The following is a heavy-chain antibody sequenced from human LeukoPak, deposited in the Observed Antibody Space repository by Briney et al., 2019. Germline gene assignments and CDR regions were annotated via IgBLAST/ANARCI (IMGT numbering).Heavy chain of an antibody. J-gene: IGHJ5*02. Sequence: ASVKVSCKASGGTFSSYAISWVRQAPGQGLEWMGGIIPIFGTANYAQKFQGRVTITADESTSTAYMELSSLRSEDTAVYYCARALRPRRYCSSTSCYGHWFDPWGQGTLVTVSS. CDR3: ARALRPRRYCSSTSCYGHWFDP. CDR2: IIPIFGTA. V-gene: IGHV1-69*13. D-gene: IGHD2-2*01. CDR1: GGTFSSYA.